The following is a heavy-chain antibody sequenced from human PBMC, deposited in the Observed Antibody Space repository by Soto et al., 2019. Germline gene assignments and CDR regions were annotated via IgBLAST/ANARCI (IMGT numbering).Heavy chain of an antibody. CDR2: ISSSSSTI. Sequence: GGSLRLSCAASGFTFSSYSMNWVRQAPGKGLEWVSYISSSSSTIYYADSVKGRFTISRDNAKNSLYLQMNSLRAEDTAVYYCARAVGQPRTYYYYYMDVWGKGTTVTVSS. D-gene: IGHD1-1*01. CDR3: ARAVGQPRTYYYYYMDV. CDR1: GFTFSSYS. J-gene: IGHJ6*03. V-gene: IGHV3-48*01.